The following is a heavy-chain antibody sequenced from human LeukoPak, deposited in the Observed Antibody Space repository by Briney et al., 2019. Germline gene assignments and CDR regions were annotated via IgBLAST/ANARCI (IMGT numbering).Heavy chain of an antibody. D-gene: IGHD6-19*01. Sequence: PGGSLRLSCAASGFTFNNYAMSWVRHAPGKGLVWVSRINSDGSSTSYADSVKGRFTISRDNAKNTLYLQMNSLRAEDTAVYYCTRVPSSGWLFDYWGQGTLVTVSS. CDR3: TRVPSSGWLFDY. V-gene: IGHV3-74*01. CDR1: GFTFNNYA. J-gene: IGHJ4*02. CDR2: INSDGSST.